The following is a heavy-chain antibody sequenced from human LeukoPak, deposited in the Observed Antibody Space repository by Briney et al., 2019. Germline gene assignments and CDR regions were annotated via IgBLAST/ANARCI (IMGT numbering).Heavy chain of an antibody. Sequence: PSETLSLTCTVSGGSISSSSYYWGWIRQPPGKGLEWIGSIYYSGSTYYNPSLKSRVTISVDTSKNQFSLKLSSVTAADTAVYYCARGWQYSYDFWSGHDAFDIWGQGTMVTVSS. CDR3: ARGWQYSYDFWSGHDAFDI. CDR2: IYYSGST. D-gene: IGHD3-3*01. J-gene: IGHJ3*02. CDR1: GGSISSSSYY. V-gene: IGHV4-39*07.